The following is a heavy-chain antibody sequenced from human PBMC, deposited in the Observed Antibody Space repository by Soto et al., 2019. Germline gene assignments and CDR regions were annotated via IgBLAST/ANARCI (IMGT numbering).Heavy chain of an antibody. J-gene: IGHJ3*02. CDR2: ISNSGRTI. CDR3: ASPLVTAPHDAFDI. D-gene: IGHD2-21*02. V-gene: IGHV3-48*03. Sequence: EVQLVESGGGLVQPGGSLRLSCAGSGFTFSTYEMQWVRQAPGKGLEWVSYISNSGRTIYYADSVKGRFTISRDNAKDSLFLQMDSLRAEDTAVYYCASPLVTAPHDAFDIWGQGTMVTVSS. CDR1: GFTFSTYE.